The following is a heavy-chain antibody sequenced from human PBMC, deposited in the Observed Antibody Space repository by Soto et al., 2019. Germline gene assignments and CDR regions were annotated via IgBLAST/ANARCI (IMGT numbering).Heavy chain of an antibody. CDR3: ARSIVVVTAADY. V-gene: IGHV1-3*01. Sequence: ASVKVSCKASGYRFTSYAMHWGRQAPGQRLEWMGWINAGNGNTKYSQKFQGRVTITRDTSASTAYMELSSLRSEDTAVYYCARSIVVVTAADYWGQGTLVTVSS. CDR1: GYRFTSYA. D-gene: IGHD2-21*02. CDR2: INAGNGNT. J-gene: IGHJ4*02.